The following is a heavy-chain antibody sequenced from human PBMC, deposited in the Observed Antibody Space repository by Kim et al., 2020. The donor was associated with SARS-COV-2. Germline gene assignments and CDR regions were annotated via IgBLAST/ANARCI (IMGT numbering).Heavy chain of an antibody. CDR3: ARDTHYYDRGGFDP. D-gene: IGHD3-22*01. V-gene: IGHV4-39*07. Sequence: SETLSLTCTVSGGSISSSSYYWGWIRQPPGKGLEWIGSIYYSGSTYYNPSLKSRVTISVDTCKNQFSLKLSSVTAADTAVYYCARDTHYYDRGGFDPWGQGTLVTVSS. CDR2: IYYSGST. CDR1: GGSISSSSYY. J-gene: IGHJ5*02.